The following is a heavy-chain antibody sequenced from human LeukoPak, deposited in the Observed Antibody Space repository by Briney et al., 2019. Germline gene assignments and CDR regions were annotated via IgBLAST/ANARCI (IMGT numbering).Heavy chain of an antibody. Sequence: SETLSLTCTVSGGSISSSSYYWLWIPQPPGKALEWIININYSGSTYYNPPLRSRITISVDTSKNQFSLKLSSVTAADTAVYYCGRVQPPFDYWGQGTLVTVS. J-gene: IGHJ4*02. V-gene: IGHV4-39*01. CDR2: INYSGST. CDR3: GRVQPPFDY. D-gene: IGHD1-1*01. CDR1: GGSISSSSYY.